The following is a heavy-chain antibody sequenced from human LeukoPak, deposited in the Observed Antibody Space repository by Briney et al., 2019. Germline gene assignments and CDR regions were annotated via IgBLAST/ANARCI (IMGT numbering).Heavy chain of an antibody. CDR2: ISSSGGST. D-gene: IGHD6-13*01. CDR3: AKASGIAAAEDY. V-gene: IGHV3-23*01. J-gene: IGHJ4*02. Sequence: PGGSLRLSCAASGFTFSSYAMSWVRQAPGKGLVWVSAISSSGGSTYYADSVKGRFTISRDNSKNTLYLQMNSLRAEDTAVYYCAKASGIAAAEDYWGQGTLVTVSS. CDR1: GFTFSSYA.